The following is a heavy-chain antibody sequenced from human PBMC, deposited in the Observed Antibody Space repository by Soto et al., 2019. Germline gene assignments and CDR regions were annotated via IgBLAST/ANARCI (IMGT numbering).Heavy chain of an antibody. J-gene: IGHJ4*02. V-gene: IGHV3-33*01. D-gene: IGHD6-25*01. CDR1: GFTFTGSA. CDR2: IWHDGTNE. CDR3: TRGGAAAGPFDY. Sequence: GGSLRLSCAASGFTFTGSAMHWVRQAPGKGLEWVAIIWHDGTNEYYADSVRGRFAISRDNSQNTVSLQMNSLRADDTAVYYCTRGGAAAGPFDYWGQGTLVTVSS.